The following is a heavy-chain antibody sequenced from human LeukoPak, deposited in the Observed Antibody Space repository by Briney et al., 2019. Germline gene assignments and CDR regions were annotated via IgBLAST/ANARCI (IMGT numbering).Heavy chain of an antibody. D-gene: IGHD3-22*01. J-gene: IGHJ4*02. V-gene: IGHV4-59*01. CDR3: ARVDYYDSSGYYFQYYFDY. CDR1: GGSFSGYY. CDR2: IYYSGST. Sequence: SETLSLTCAVYGGSFSGYYWSWIRQPPGKGLEWIGYIYYSGSTNYNPSLKSRVTISVDTSKNQFTLKLSSVTAADTAVYYCARVDYYDSSGYYFQYYFDYWGQGTLVTVSS.